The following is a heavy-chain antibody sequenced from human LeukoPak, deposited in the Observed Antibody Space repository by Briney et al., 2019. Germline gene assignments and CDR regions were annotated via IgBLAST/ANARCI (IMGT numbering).Heavy chain of an antibody. J-gene: IGHJ6*03. V-gene: IGHV1-18*01. CDR2: ISAYNGNT. CDR3: AREPYDFWSGYPYYYYMDV. D-gene: IGHD3-3*01. Sequence: GASVKVSCKASGYTFTSYGISWVRQAPGQGLEWMGWISAYNGNTNYAQKLQSRVTMTTDTSTSTAYMELRSLRSDDTAVYYCAREPYDFWSGYPYYYYMDVWGKGTTVTVSS. CDR1: GYTFTSYG.